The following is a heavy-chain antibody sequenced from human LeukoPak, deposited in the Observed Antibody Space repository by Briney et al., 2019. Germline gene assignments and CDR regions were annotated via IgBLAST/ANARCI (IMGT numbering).Heavy chain of an antibody. D-gene: IGHD5-12*01. J-gene: IGHJ4*02. CDR3: ARGYSGYDYVGYFFDY. V-gene: IGHV3-7*01. Sequence: PGGSLRLSCAASGFTFSSYWMSWVRQAPGKGLEWVANIKQDGSEKYYVDSVKGRFTISRDNAKNSLYLQMNSLRAEDTAVYYCARGYSGYDYVGYFFDYWGQGTLVTVSS. CDR1: GFTFSSYW. CDR2: IKQDGSEK.